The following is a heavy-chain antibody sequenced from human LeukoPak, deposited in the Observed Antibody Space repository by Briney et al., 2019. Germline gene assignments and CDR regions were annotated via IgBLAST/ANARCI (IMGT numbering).Heavy chain of an antibody. D-gene: IGHD2-15*01. Sequence: PGGSLRLSCAASGFTFSSYAMSWVRQAPGKGLEWVSSISSSSSYIYYADSVKGRFTISRDNAKNSLYLQMNSLRAEDTAVYYCAKDGLYCSGGSCYSGFDYWGQGTLVTVSS. CDR2: ISSSSSYI. CDR1: GFTFSSYA. CDR3: AKDGLYCSGGSCYSGFDY. J-gene: IGHJ4*02. V-gene: IGHV3-21*01.